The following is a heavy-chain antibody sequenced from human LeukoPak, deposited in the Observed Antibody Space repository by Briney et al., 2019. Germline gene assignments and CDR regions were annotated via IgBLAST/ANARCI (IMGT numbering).Heavy chain of an antibody. CDR3: ARDALDPTYYYYGMDV. D-gene: IGHD1-1*01. CDR1: GDSFSSNSAA. V-gene: IGHV6-1*01. J-gene: IGHJ6*02. CDR2: TYYRSKWYN. Sequence: SQTLSLTCAISGDSFSSNSAAWNWIRQSPSRGLEWLGRTYYRSKWYNDYAVSVKSRITINPDTSKNQFSLQLNSVTPEDTAVYYCARDALDPTYYYYGMDVWGQGTTVTVSS.